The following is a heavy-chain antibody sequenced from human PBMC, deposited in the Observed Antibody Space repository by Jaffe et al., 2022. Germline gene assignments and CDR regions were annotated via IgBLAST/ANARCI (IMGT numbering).Heavy chain of an antibody. CDR2: IYTSGST. CDR3: ARGVSENNSSSWYSPDYYFDY. D-gene: IGHD6-13*01. Sequence: QVQLQESGPGLVKPSQTLSLTCTVSGGSISSGSYYWSWIRQPAGKGLEWIGRIYTSGSTNYNPSLKSRVTISVDTSKNQFSLKLSSVTAADTAVYYCARGVSENNSSSWYSPDYYFDYWGQGTLVTVSS. V-gene: IGHV4-61*02. CDR1: GGSISSGSYY. J-gene: IGHJ4*02.